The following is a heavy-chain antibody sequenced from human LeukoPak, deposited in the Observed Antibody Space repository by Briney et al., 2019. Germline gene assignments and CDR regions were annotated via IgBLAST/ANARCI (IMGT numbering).Heavy chain of an antibody. CDR1: GFTFSGFW. J-gene: IGHJ4*02. Sequence: GGSLRLSCAASGFTFSGFWMSRVRQAPAKGLEWVATIQQDGSNKYYVDSVKGRFTISRDNAKHSLYLQMNSLRAEDTAVYYCARHCSNGVCLDYWGQGTLVTVSS. CDR3: ARHCSNGVCLDY. V-gene: IGHV3-7*01. CDR2: IQQDGSNK. D-gene: IGHD2-8*01.